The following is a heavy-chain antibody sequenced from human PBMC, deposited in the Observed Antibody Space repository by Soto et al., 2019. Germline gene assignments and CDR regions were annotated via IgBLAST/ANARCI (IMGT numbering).Heavy chain of an antibody. Sequence: QVHLQESGPGLVKPSETLSLTCTVSGGSVSSGSYYWSWIRQPPGKGLEWIGYIYYTGSTNYNPSLKSRVTISEDTSKNQFSLKLSSVTAADTAVYYCARAQGDLEYDGTSWIANWFDPWGQGTLVTVSS. CDR3: ARAQGDLEYDGTSWIANWFDP. V-gene: IGHV4-61*01. J-gene: IGHJ5*02. CDR2: IYYTGST. D-gene: IGHD3-10*01. CDR1: GGSVSSGSYY.